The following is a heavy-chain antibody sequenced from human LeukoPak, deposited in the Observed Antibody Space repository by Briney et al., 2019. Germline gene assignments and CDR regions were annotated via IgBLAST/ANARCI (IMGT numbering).Heavy chain of an antibody. D-gene: IGHD5-24*01. Sequence: SETLSLTCTVSGVSLSDTTYYWGWIRQPPGKGLELIGTLHYSAGAHYNPSLKSRATISLDRSRNQFSLKLTSVTSADTAVYYCARDWDGGYNFNASDIWGQGTMVTVSS. V-gene: IGHV4-39*07. J-gene: IGHJ3*02. CDR1: GVSLSDTTYY. CDR2: LHYSAGA. CDR3: ARDWDGGYNFNASDI.